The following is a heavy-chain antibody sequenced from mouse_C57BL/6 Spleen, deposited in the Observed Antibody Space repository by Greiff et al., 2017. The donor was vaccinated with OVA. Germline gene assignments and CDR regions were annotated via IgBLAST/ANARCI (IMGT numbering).Heavy chain of an antibody. CDR3: AIYYYGSSLEWFAY. CDR1: GYTFTSYW. Sequence: VQLQQPGAELVKPGASVKMSCKASGYTFTSYWITWVKQRPGQGLEWIGDIYPGSGSTNYNEKFKSKATLTVDTSSSTAYMQLSSLTSEDSAVYYWAIYYYGSSLEWFAYWGQGTLVTVSA. J-gene: IGHJ3*01. CDR2: IYPGSGST. V-gene: IGHV1-55*01. D-gene: IGHD1-1*01.